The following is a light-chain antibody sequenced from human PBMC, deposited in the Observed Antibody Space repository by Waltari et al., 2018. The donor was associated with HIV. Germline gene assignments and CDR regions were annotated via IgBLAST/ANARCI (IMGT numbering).Light chain of an antibody. J-gene: IGKJ3*01. CDR2: GAS. CDR3: QQYGSSPPFT. Sequence: EIVLTPSPGTLSLSPGERATLSCRVSQSVSSSYLAWYQQKPGQAPRLLIYGASSRATGIPDRFSGSGSGTDFTLTISRLEPEDFAVYYCQQYGSSPPFTFGPGTKVDIK. V-gene: IGKV3-20*01. CDR1: QSVSSSY.